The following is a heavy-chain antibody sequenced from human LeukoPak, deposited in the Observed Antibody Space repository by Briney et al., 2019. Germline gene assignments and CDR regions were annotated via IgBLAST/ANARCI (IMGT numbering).Heavy chain of an antibody. CDR1: GFTFSSYA. CDR2: ISSNGGST. CDR3: VKALSITMIVVVITPDAFDI. V-gene: IGHV3-64D*06. J-gene: IGHJ3*02. D-gene: IGHD3-22*01. Sequence: GGSLRLSCSASGFTFSSYAMHWVRQAPGKGLEYVSAISSNGGSTYYADSVKGRFTISRDNSKNTLYLQMSSLRAEDTAVYYCVKALSITMIVVVITPDAFDIWGQGTMVTVSS.